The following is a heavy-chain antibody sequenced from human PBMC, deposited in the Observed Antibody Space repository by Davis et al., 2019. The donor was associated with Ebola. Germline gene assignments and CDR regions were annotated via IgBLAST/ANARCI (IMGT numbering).Heavy chain of an antibody. CDR1: GDSISSYY. CDR3: ARDPFSNWFDP. CDR2: IYPSGST. J-gene: IGHJ5*02. V-gene: IGHV4-4*07. Sequence: MPGGSLRLSCTVSGDSISSYYWSWIRQPAGKGLEWIGRIYPSGSTNYNPSLKSRVTMSVDTSKNQFSLKLSSVTAADTAVYYCARDPFSNWFDPWGQGTLVTVSS.